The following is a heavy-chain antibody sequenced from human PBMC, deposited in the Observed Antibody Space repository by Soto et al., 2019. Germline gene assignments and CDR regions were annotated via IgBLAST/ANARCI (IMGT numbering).Heavy chain of an antibody. V-gene: IGHV3-21*01. Sequence: GGSLRLSCAASGFTFSSYSMNWVRQAPGKGLEWVSSISSSSSYIYYADSVKGRFTISRDNAKNSLYLQMNGLRAEDTAVYYCARVYCSSTSCYGGAFDIWGQGTMVTVSS. CDR3: ARVYCSSTSCYGGAFDI. J-gene: IGHJ3*02. CDR2: ISSSSSYI. D-gene: IGHD2-2*01. CDR1: GFTFSSYS.